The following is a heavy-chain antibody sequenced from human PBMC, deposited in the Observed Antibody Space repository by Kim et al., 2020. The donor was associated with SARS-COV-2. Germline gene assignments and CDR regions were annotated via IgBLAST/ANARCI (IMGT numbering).Heavy chain of an antibody. Sequence: KFQGRVTMTRDTSISTAYMELSRLRSDDTAVYYCARTYLPAAIHAEYFQHWGQGTLVTVSS. CDR3: ARTYLPAAIHAEYFQH. V-gene: IGHV1-2*02. J-gene: IGHJ1*01. D-gene: IGHD2-2*02.